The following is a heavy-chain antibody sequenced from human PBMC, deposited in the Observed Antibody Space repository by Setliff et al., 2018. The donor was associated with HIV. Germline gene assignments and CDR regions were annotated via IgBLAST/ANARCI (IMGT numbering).Heavy chain of an antibody. CDR1: GQSISGYY. CDR2: ISDRGTT. V-gene: IGHV4-59*01. CDR3: ARHKVTSTLGGLIYDYFYYGMDV. D-gene: IGHD3-16*01. J-gene: IGHJ6*02. Sequence: PSETLSLTCAVYGQSISGYYWSWIRQTPGKGLEWIGSISDRGTTNYNPSLKSRVTVSSDTSKNQVPLKVTSLTAADTAEYYCARHKVTSTLGGLIYDYFYYGMDVWGHGTTVTVSS.